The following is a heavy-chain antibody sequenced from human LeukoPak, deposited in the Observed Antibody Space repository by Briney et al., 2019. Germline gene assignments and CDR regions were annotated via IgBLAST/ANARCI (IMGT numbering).Heavy chain of an antibody. Sequence: ASVKFSCKASGGTFSSYAISWVRQAPGQGLEWMGGIIPIFGTANYAQKFQGRVTITTDESTSTAYMELSSLRSEDTAVYYCARGYCSGGSCYLPPLVSFDIWGQGTMVTVSS. D-gene: IGHD2-15*01. CDR1: GGTFSSYA. CDR3: ARGYCSGGSCYLPPLVSFDI. J-gene: IGHJ3*02. CDR2: IIPIFGTA. V-gene: IGHV1-69*05.